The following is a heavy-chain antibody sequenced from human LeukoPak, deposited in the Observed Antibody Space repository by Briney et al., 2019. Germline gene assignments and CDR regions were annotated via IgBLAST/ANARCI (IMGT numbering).Heavy chain of an antibody. D-gene: IGHD3-3*01. Sequence: SETLSLTCAVSGGSISGYYWSWIRQPAGKGLEWIGRIYSSGSTNYNPSLKSRVTMSIDTSKNQFSLKLSPVTAADTAFYYCARDTKFSPWGQGTLVTVSS. CDR3: ARDTKFSP. CDR1: GGSISGYY. J-gene: IGHJ5*02. V-gene: IGHV4-4*07. CDR2: IYSSGST.